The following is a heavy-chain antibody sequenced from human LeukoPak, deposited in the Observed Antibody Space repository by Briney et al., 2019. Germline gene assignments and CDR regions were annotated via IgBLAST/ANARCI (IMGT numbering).Heavy chain of an antibody. J-gene: IGHJ4*02. V-gene: IGHV3-48*03. Sequence: GGSLRLSCTASGXILTGYEMNWVRQAPGRGLEWVSHISSGGSTTYYGGSVKGRFTISRDNAKNSLYLQMDSLRAEDTAVYYCAKSRAWSTGIYFDHWGQGTLVTVSS. CDR1: GXILTGYE. CDR3: AKSRAWSTGIYFDH. CDR2: ISSGGSTT. D-gene: IGHD6-19*01.